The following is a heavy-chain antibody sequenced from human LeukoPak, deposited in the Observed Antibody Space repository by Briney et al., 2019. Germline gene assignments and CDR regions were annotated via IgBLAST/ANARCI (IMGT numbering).Heavy chain of an antibody. CDR3: ARVDYGGNVEYFQH. CDR2: ISGSSSYI. CDR1: GFTFSSYS. J-gene: IGHJ1*01. Sequence: GGSLRLSCAASGFTFSSYSMNWVRQAPGKGLEWVSSISGSSSYIYYADSVKGRFTISRDNAKNSLYLQMNSLRAEDTAVYYCARVDYGGNVEYFQHWGQGTLVTVSS. V-gene: IGHV3-21*01. D-gene: IGHD4-23*01.